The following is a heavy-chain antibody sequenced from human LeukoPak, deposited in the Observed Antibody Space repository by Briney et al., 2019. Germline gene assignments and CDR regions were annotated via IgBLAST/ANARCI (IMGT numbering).Heavy chain of an antibody. D-gene: IGHD2-15*01. CDR3: ACSGGKGYFDY. Sequence: GGSLRLSCAASGFTFSSYEMNWVRQAPGKGLEWVSYISSSGSTIYYADSVKGRFTISRDNAKNSLYLQMNSLRAEDTAVYYCACSGGKGYFDYWGQGTLVTVSS. CDR2: ISSSGSTI. V-gene: IGHV3-48*03. J-gene: IGHJ4*02. CDR1: GFTFSSYE.